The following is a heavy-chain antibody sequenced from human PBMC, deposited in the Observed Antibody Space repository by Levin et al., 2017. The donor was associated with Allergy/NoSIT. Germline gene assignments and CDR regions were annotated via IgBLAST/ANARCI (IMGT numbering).Heavy chain of an antibody. D-gene: IGHD1-7*01. Sequence: GESLKISCKASGYTFINYDINWVRQATGQGLEWMGWMNPNSGNTGYAQKFQGRVTMTRNTSIRTAYMELSSLRSEDTAVYYCARGYSGYGTGTKLIDYWGQGTLVTVSS. CDR1: GYTFINYD. J-gene: IGHJ4*02. CDR3: ARGYSGYGTGTKLIDY. V-gene: IGHV1-8*01. CDR2: MNPNSGNT.